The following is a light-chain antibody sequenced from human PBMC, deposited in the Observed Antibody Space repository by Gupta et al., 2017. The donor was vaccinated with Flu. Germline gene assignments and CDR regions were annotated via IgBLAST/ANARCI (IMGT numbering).Light chain of an antibody. CDR2: DGD. J-gene: IGLJ3*02. V-gene: IGLV3-21*02. Sequence: SFVLTQPPSVSVAPGQTARITCGGSDIGGKSVHWYLRRSGQAPLLVVHDGDARPSGIPERVSGSKSGNTATLTLSRVEAGDEADYYCQVWDSNSGRVFGGGTKLTVL. CDR3: QVWDSNSGRV. CDR1: DIGGKS.